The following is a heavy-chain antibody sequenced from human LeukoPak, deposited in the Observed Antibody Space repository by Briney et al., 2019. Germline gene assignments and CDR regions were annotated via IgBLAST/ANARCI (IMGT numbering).Heavy chain of an antibody. D-gene: IGHD3-22*01. Sequence: GASVKVSCKASGYTFTGYYMHWVRQAPGQGLEWMGWINPNSGGTNYAQKFQGRVTMTRDTSISTAYMELSRLRSDDTAVYYCARDREYYYDSSGYHFDYWGQGTLVTVSS. J-gene: IGHJ4*02. CDR1: GYTFTGYY. V-gene: IGHV1-2*02. CDR3: ARDREYYYDSSGYHFDY. CDR2: INPNSGGT.